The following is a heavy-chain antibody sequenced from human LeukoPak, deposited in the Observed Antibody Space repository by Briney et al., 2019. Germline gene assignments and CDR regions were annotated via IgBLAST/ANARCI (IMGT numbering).Heavy chain of an antibody. Sequence: SETLSLTCTVSGYSISRGYSWGWIRQPPGKGLEWIGNIYHSGSTNYSPSLKSRVTISVDTSKNQFSLKLSSVTAADTAVYFCAREDYYNSVGYYLDYWGQGTLVTVSS. CDR3: AREDYYNSVGYYLDY. CDR2: IYHSGST. CDR1: GYSISRGYS. J-gene: IGHJ4*02. V-gene: IGHV4-38-2*02. D-gene: IGHD3-22*01.